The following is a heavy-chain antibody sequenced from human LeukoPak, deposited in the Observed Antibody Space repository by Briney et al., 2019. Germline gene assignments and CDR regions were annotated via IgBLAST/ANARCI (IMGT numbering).Heavy chain of an antibody. Sequence: GGSLRLSCAASGFTFSSYGMHWVRQAPGKGLEWVAVISYDGSNKYYADSVKGRFTISRDNSKNTLYLQMNSLRAEDTAVHYCAKAYYYGDFDYWGQGTLVTVSS. CDR3: AKAYYYGDFDY. V-gene: IGHV3-30*18. CDR1: GFTFSSYG. J-gene: IGHJ4*02. CDR2: ISYDGSNK. D-gene: IGHD3-22*01.